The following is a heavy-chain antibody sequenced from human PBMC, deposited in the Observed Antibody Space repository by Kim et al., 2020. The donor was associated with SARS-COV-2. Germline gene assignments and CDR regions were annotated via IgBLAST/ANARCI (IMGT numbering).Heavy chain of an antibody. D-gene: IGHD4-17*01. CDR2: ISDSGDRT. Sequence: GGSLRLSCAVSGLASFSLYAMTWVRQVPGKGLEWASGISDSGDRTYYADSVKGRFIISRDNSKSTVYMQMNSLRAEDTALYYCTPNPYGDPSDHWGQGTLVTVSS. CDR1: GLASFSLYA. V-gene: IGHV3-23*01. J-gene: IGHJ4*02. CDR3: TPNPYGDPSDH.